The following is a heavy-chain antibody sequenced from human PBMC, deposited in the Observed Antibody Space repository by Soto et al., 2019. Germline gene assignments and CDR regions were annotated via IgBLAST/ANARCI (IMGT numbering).Heavy chain of an antibody. D-gene: IGHD2-15*01. CDR2: IKQDGSEK. CDR3: ARDGRYCSGGSCYTDDAFDI. Sequence: EVQLVESGGGLVQPGGSLRLSCAASGFTFSSYWMSWVRQAPGKGLEWVANIKQDGSEKYYVDSVKGRFTISRDNAKNSLYLKMNSLRAEDTAVYYCARDGRYCSGGSCYTDDAFDIWGQGTMVTVSS. J-gene: IGHJ3*02. CDR1: GFTFSSYW. V-gene: IGHV3-7*01.